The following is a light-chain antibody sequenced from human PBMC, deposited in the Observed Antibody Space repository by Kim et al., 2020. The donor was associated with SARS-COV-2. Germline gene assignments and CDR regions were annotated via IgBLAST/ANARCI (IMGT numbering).Light chain of an antibody. V-gene: IGLV2-23*02. J-gene: IGLJ1*01. CDR2: EVT. Sequence: QSALTQPDSVSGSLGQSITISCTGSSSDIGNYNLVSWYQQHPGQAPKVLIYEVTKRPSGISNRFSGSKSANTASLTISGLQAADEADYYCCSYAGSSTFYVFGAGTKVTVL. CDR3: CSYAGSSTFYV. CDR1: SSDIGNYNL.